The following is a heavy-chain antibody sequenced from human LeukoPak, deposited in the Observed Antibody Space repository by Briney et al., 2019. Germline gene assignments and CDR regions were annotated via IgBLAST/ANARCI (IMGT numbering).Heavy chain of an antibody. CDR3: ARVDDYGDPSYYYYGMDV. D-gene: IGHD4-17*01. Sequence: ASVKVSCKASGYTFTSYYMHWVRQAPGQGLEWMGIINPSGGSTSYAQKFQGRVTITADKSTSTAYMELSSLRSEDTAVYYCARVDDYGDPSYYYYGMDVRGQGTTVTVSS. V-gene: IGHV1-46*01. CDR2: INPSGGST. J-gene: IGHJ6*02. CDR1: GYTFTSYY.